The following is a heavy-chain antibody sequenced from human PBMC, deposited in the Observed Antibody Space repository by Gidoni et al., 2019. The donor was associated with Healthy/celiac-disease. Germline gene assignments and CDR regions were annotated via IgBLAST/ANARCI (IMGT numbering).Heavy chain of an antibody. Sequence: QLQLQEPGPGLVKPSETLSPTCTVSCGFTSSSSYYRGCTRQPQGKGLEWIGSIYYSGRTYYNPSLKSRVTISVDTSKSQFSLKLSSVTAADTAVYYCARARLACTNGVCYTSYYFDYWGQGTLVTVSS. CDR1: CGFTSSSSYY. CDR2: IYYSGRT. J-gene: IGHJ4*02. D-gene: IGHD2-8*01. CDR3: ARARLACTNGVCYTSYYFDY. V-gene: IGHV4-39*01.